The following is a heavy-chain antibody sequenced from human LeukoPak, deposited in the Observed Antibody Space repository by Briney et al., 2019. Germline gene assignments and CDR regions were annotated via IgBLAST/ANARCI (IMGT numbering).Heavy chain of an antibody. Sequence: SETLSLTCAVYGGSFSGYYWSWIRQPPGKGLEWIGEINHSGSTNYNPSLKSRVTISVDTSKNQFSLKLSSVTAADTAVYYCATRLRRQYVDYWGQGTLVTVSS. CDR1: GGSFSGYY. CDR3: ATRLRRQYVDY. CDR2: INHSGST. J-gene: IGHJ4*02. V-gene: IGHV4-34*01. D-gene: IGHD4-17*01.